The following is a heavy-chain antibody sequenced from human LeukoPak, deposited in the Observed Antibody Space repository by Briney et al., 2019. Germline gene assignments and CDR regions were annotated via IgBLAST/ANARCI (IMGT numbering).Heavy chain of an antibody. CDR1: GYTFTGYY. CDR3: ARVTTKDYYYGMDV. J-gene: IGHJ6*02. D-gene: IGHD4-11*01. V-gene: IGHV1-2*04. Sequence: GASVKVSCKASGYTFTGYYMHWVRQAPGQGLEWMGWINPNSGGTNYAQKFQGWATMTRDTSISTAYMELSRLRSDDTAVYYCARVTTKDYYYGMDVWGQGTTVTVPS. CDR2: INPNSGGT.